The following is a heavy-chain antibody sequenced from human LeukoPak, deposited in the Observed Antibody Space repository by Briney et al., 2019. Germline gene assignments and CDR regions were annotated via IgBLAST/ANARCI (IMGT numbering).Heavy chain of an antibody. CDR3: ARGRRGRTSWYNYYYYMDV. D-gene: IGHD1-14*01. Sequence: PSETLSLTCSVSGGSIRSSSYYWGWIRQPPGKGLEWIGSVYYSGTAYFNPSLESRVTISVDTSKNQFSLKLSSVTAADTAVYYCARGRRGRTSWYNYYYYMDVWGKGTTVTVSS. V-gene: IGHV4-39*07. CDR1: GGSIRSSSYY. J-gene: IGHJ6*03. CDR2: VYYSGTA.